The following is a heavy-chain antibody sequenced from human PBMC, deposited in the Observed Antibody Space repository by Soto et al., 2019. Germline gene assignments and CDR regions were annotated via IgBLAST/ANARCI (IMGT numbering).Heavy chain of an antibody. V-gene: IGHV4-31*03. CDR2: IYYSGST. CDR3: ARVLGNGADYYDSSGYYGPIH. J-gene: IGHJ4*02. CDR1: GGSISSGGYY. Sequence: SETLSLTCTVSGGSISSGGYYWSWIRQHPGKGLEWIGYIYYSGSTYYNPSLKSRVTISVDTSKNQFSLKLSSVTAADTAVYYCARVLGNGADYYDSSGYYGPIHWGQGTLVTVSS. D-gene: IGHD3-22*01.